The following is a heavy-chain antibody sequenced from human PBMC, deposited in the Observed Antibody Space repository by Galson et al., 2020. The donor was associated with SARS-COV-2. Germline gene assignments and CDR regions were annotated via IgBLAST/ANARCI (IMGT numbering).Heavy chain of an antibody. J-gene: IGHJ6*02. Sequence: SETLSLTCTVSGGSISSGGYYWSWIRQHPGKGLEWIGYINYSGSTYYNPSLKSRVTISVDTSKNQFSLKLSSVTAADTAVYYCARDTNRCGELHGMYVWGQGTTVTVSS. V-gene: IGHV4-31*03. D-gene: IGHD3-10*01. CDR3: ARDTNRCGELHGMYV. CDR1: GGSISSGGYY. CDR2: INYSGST.